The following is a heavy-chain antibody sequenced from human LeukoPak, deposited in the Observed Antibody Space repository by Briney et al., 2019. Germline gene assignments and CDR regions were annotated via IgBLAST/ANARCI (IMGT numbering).Heavy chain of an antibody. CDR1: GFTFSNYW. V-gene: IGHV3-7*03. CDR2: IKQDGSEK. J-gene: IGHJ4*02. CDR3: ARAYADY. Sequence: QSGGSLRLSCAASGFTFSNYWMSWVRQAPGKGLEWVANIKQDGSEKYYVDFVKGRFTISRDNVKNSLYLQMNSLRAEDTAAYYCARAYADYWGQGTLVTVSS.